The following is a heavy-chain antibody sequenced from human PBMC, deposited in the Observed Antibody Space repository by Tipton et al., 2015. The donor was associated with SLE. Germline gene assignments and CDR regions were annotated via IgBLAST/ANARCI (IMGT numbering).Heavy chain of an antibody. V-gene: IGHV4-39*07. CDR1: GGSISSSSYY. CDR3: ASGWIQLWLDY. CDR2: IYYSGST. Sequence: LRLSCTVSGGSISSSSYYWGWIRQPPGKGLEWIGSIYYSGSTYYNPSLKRRVTISVDTSKNQFSLKLSSVTAADTAVYYCASGWIQLWLDYWGQGTLVTVSS. J-gene: IGHJ4*02. D-gene: IGHD5-18*01.